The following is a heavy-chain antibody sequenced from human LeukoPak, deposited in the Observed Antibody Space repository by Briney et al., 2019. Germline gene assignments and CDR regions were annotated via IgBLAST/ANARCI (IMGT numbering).Heavy chain of an antibody. V-gene: IGHV1-46*01. Sequence: ASVKVSCKASGYTFTTYYIHWMRQAPGQGLEWMGIINPSDGSTSFAQKFQGRVTMTRDTSTSTVYMELSSLRSEDTAVYYCASFITMVRGATLTDYWGQGTLVTVSS. CDR1: GYTFTTYY. J-gene: IGHJ4*02. D-gene: IGHD3-10*01. CDR3: ASFITMVRGATLTDY. CDR2: INPSDGST.